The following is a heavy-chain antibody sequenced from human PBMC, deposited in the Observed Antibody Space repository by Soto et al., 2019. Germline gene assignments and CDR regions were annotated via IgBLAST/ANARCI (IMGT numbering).Heavy chain of an antibody. CDR3: ARVETNYYYYGMDV. CDR2: ISAYNGNT. J-gene: IGHJ6*02. CDR1: GYTFTSYG. D-gene: IGHD1-1*01. V-gene: IGHV1-18*04. Sequence: ASVKVSCKASGYTFTSYGISWVRQAPGQGLEWMGWISAYNGNTNYAQKLQGRVAMTTDTSTSTAYMELRSLRSDDTAVYYCARVETNYYYYGMDVWGQGTTVTVSS.